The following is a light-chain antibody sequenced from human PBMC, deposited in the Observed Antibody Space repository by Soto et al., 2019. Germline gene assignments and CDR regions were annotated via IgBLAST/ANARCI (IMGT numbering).Light chain of an antibody. Sequence: ENVLTQSPDTLSLSPGERATLSCRASQTVASSFLAWYQHKPGQAPRLLIYDSSTRASGIPDRFSGSGSATDFTLTISTLEPEDFAVYYCQQYSSSPYNFGQGTKLEIK. V-gene: IGKV3-20*01. J-gene: IGKJ2*01. CDR2: DSS. CDR1: QTVASSF. CDR3: QQYSSSPYN.